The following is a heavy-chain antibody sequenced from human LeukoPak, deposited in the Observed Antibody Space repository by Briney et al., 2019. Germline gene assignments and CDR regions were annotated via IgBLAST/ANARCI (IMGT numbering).Heavy chain of an antibody. D-gene: IGHD3-22*01. CDR1: GFTFSTYS. CDR2: ISSSSSTV. J-gene: IGHJ5*02. Sequence: GGSLRLSCAASGFTFSTYSIDWVRQAPGKGLEWISYISSSSSTVDFADSVKGRFTISRDNARNSVYLQMNSLRAEDTAVYYCARVHTSSYAADLWGQGTLVTVSS. V-gene: IGHV3-48*04. CDR3: ARVHTSSYAADL.